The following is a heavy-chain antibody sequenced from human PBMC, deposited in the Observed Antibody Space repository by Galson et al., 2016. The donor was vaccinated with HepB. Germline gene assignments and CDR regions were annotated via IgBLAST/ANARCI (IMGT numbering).Heavy chain of an antibody. Sequence: SLRLSCAASGFSFSRYSMNWVRQAPGKGLEWVSSISDTSDYIYHADSLKGRFTISRDNTKNLAFLQMDSLRAEDTAVYYCARNLFSGAGYSVDYWGQGTLVTVSS. J-gene: IGHJ4*02. D-gene: IGHD2-15*01. CDR2: ISDTSDYI. CDR3: ARNLFSGAGYSVDY. V-gene: IGHV3-21*01. CDR1: GFSFSRYS.